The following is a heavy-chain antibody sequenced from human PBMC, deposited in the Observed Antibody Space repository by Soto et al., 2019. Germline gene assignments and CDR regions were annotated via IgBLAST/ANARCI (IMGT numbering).Heavy chain of an antibody. CDR3: ARDSPPDY. J-gene: IGHJ4*02. V-gene: IGHV3-30-3*01. CDR1: GLTFSGYA. CDR2: ISYDGSNK. Sequence: ESGGGVVQPGRSLRLSCAASGLTFSGYAMHWVRQAPGKGLDWVAVISYDGSNKYYADSVKGRFTISRDDSKNTLFLQMNSLRAEDTAVYYCARDSPPDYWGQGTLVTVSS.